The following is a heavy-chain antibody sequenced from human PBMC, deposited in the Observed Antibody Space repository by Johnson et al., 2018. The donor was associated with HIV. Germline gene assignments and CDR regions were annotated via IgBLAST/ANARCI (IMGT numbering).Heavy chain of an antibody. CDR3: ARWIQLWVAFDI. CDR1: GFTFDDYG. V-gene: IGHV3-20*04. J-gene: IGHJ3*02. CDR2: INWNGGST. D-gene: IGHD5-18*01. Sequence: MQLVESGGGLVQPGGSLRLSCAASGFTFDDYGMSWVRQAPGKGLEWVSGINWNGGSTGYADSVKGRFTISRDNSKNTLYLQMKSLRAEDTAVYYCARWIQLWVAFDIWGQGTMVTVSS.